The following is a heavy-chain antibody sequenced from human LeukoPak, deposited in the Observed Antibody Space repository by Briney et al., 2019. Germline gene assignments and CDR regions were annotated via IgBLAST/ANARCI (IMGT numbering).Heavy chain of an antibody. CDR3: ASSSWYGEYFQH. Sequence: ASVKVSCKASGGTFSSYAISWVRQAPGQGLEWMGRIIPILGIANYAQKFQGRVTITADKSTSTAYMELSSLRSEDTAVYYCASSSWYGEYFQHWGQGTLVTVSS. D-gene: IGHD6-13*01. CDR2: IIPILGIA. CDR1: GGTFSSYA. V-gene: IGHV1-69*04. J-gene: IGHJ1*01.